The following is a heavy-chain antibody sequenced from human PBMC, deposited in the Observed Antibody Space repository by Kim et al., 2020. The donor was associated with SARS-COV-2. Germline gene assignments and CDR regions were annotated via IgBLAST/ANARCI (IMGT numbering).Heavy chain of an antibody. CDR2: IKQDGSEQ. J-gene: IGHJ1*01. D-gene: IGHD3-22*01. V-gene: IGHV3-7*01. Sequence: GGSLRLSCAGSGFTFSNYWMSWVRQAPGKGLEWVAHIKQDGSEQYYADSVKGRFTISRDNAKNSVHLQMNSLRAEDTAMYYCARAPSSSGYYFEYFQHWCQGSLVTVSA. CDR3: ARAPSSSGYYFEYFQH. CDR1: GFTFSNYW.